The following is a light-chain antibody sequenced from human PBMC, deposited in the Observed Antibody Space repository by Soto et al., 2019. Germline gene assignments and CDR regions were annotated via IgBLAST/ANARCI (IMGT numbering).Light chain of an antibody. V-gene: IGKV3-15*01. CDR3: QQYVHWPPV. CDR2: LTS. CDR1: QKVSGN. J-gene: IGKJ3*01. Sequence: MTQSPSTVSGSLGERVTLSCRASQKVSGNLAWYQQKPGQAPRLLISLTSSRATGVPARFSGSGSGTEFTLTISGLQSEDFAVYYCQQYVHWPPVFGPGTKVDVK.